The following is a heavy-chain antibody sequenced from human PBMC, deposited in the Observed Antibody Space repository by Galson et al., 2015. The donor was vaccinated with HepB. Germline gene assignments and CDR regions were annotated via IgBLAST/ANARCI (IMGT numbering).Heavy chain of an antibody. J-gene: IGHJ6*03. Sequence: SVKVSCKASGYTFTSYDINWVRQATGQGLEWMGWMNPNSGNTGYAQKFQGRVTMTRNTSISTAYMELSSLRSEDTAVYYCARGLYCSSTSCLYYYYYYMDVWGKGTTVTVSS. CDR1: GYTFTSYD. CDR2: MNPNSGNT. V-gene: IGHV1-8*01. CDR3: ARGLYCSSTSCLYYYYYYMDV. D-gene: IGHD2-2*01.